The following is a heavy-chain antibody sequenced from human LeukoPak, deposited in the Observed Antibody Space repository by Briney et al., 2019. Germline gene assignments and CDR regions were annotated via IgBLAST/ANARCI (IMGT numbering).Heavy chain of an antibody. V-gene: IGHV3-53*01. CDR3: ARPAYGGGPDAFDI. Sequence: GGSLRLSCAASGFTVSSNYMSWVRQAPGKGLEWVSVIYSGGSTYYADSVKGRFTISRDNSKNTLYLQMNSLRAEDTAVYYCARPAYGGGPDAFDIWGQGTMVTASS. CDR2: IYSGGST. D-gene: IGHD4-23*01. J-gene: IGHJ3*02. CDR1: GFTVSSNY.